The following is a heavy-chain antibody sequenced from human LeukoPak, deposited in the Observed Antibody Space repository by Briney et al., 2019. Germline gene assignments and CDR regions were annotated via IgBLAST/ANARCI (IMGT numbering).Heavy chain of an antibody. V-gene: IGHV3-15*07. J-gene: IGHJ4*02. CDR2: IKSKTDGGTI. Sequence: GGSLRLSCATSGFIFTNAWMKWVRQAPGKGLEWVGRIKSKTDGGTIDYAATVKGRFTISRDDSKNTLYLQMDNLKTEDTAIYYCSTPSFWGQGTLVTVSS. CDR3: STPSF. CDR1: GFIFTNAW.